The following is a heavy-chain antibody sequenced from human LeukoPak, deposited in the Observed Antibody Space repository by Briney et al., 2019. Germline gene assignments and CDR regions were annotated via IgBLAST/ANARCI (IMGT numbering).Heavy chain of an antibody. CDR3: ASRSSIWSGYQDTLYYFDS. V-gene: IGHV4-39*07. CDR2: VHHSGST. J-gene: IGHJ4*02. D-gene: IGHD3-3*01. CDR1: GDSISSSSYY. Sequence: PSETLSLTCTVSGDSISSSSYYWGWIRPPPGKGLEWIGSVHHSGSTYYTPSLKSRVTISVDTSMNQFSLKLSSVTAADTAVYYCASRSSIWSGYQDTLYYFDSWGQGTLVTVSS.